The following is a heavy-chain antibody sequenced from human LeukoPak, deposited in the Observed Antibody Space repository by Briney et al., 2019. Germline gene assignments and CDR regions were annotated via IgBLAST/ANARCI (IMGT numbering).Heavy chain of an antibody. CDR2: ISAYNGNT. J-gene: IGHJ4*02. Sequence: ASVKVSCKASGYTFTNYGITWVRQAPGQGLEWLGWISAYNGNTSYAQKLKGRVTMTTDTSTSTAYMELRSLRSDDTAVYYYARGGLVYAAGLDYWGQGTLVTVSS. CDR1: GYTFTNYG. D-gene: IGHD3/OR15-3a*01. V-gene: IGHV1-18*01. CDR3: ARGGLVYAAGLDY.